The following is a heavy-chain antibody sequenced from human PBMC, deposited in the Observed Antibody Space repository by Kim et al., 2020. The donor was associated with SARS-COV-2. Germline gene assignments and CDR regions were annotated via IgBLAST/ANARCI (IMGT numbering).Heavy chain of an antibody. CDR3: ARAVNSSFDP. J-gene: IGHJ5*02. CDR1: GGSINGDY. D-gene: IGHD1-20*01. CDR2: IYSSGTI. Sequence: SETLSLTCTVSGGSINGDYWSWIRRPAGKGLEWVGRIYSSGTIIYNPSLKSRLTLSVDMSKNQFSLHLTSVTAADTAVYYCARAVNSSFDPWGPGTLVTVSS. V-gene: IGHV4-4*07.